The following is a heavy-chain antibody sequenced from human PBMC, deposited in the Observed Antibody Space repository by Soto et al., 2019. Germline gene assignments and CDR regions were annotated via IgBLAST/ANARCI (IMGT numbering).Heavy chain of an antibody. CDR2: INSDGSTT. V-gene: IGHV3-74*01. Sequence: GGSLRLSCAASGFTFSTYWMHWARQAPGKGLVWVSRINSDGSTTSYADSVKGRFTISRDNAKNTLYLQMNSLRAEDTAVYYCARGTPHCSGGSCYYVYAFDIWGQGTMVTVSS. D-gene: IGHD2-15*01. CDR3: ARGTPHCSGGSCYYVYAFDI. CDR1: GFTFSTYW. J-gene: IGHJ3*02.